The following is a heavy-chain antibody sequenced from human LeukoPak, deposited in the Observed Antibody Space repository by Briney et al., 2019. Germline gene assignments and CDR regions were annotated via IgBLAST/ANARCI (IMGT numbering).Heavy chain of an antibody. CDR2: INYSGKL. Sequence: PSETLSLTCTVSGGSISSRTYYWAWIRQPPGKGLEWIGSINYSGKLTYNPSLKSRVTVSLDTSRNQFSLTLSSVTAADTAVYYCARDFGDWRTDYWGQGTLVTVSS. V-gene: IGHV4-39*07. D-gene: IGHD2-21*02. J-gene: IGHJ4*02. CDR3: ARDFGDWRTDY. CDR1: GGSISSRTYY.